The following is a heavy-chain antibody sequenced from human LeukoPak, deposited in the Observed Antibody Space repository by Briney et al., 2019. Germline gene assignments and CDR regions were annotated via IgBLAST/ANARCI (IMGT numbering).Heavy chain of an antibody. CDR1: GGSISSGSYY. J-gene: IGHJ4*02. D-gene: IGHD3-9*01. V-gene: IGHV4-61*02. Sequence: SETLSLTCTVSGGSISSGSYYWSWIRQPAGKGLEWIGRIYTSGSTNYNPSLKSRVTISVDTSKNQFSLKLTSITAADTAVYYCARVGDFDWLDLIDYWGQGTLVTASS. CDR2: IYTSGST. CDR3: ARVGDFDWLDLIDY.